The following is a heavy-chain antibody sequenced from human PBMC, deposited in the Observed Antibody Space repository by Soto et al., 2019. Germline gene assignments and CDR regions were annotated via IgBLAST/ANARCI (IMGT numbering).Heavy chain of an antibody. CDR1: GYTFTSYA. CDR3: ARDKTDTYWFDP. D-gene: IGHD2-21*02. CDR2: INVGNGNT. J-gene: IGHJ5*02. Sequence: ASVKVSCKASGYTFTSYAMHWVRQAPGQRLEWMGWINVGNGNTKYSQKFQGRVAVTRDTSASIAYMELSSLRSEDTAVYYCARDKTDTYWFDPWGQGTLVTVSS. V-gene: IGHV1-3*01.